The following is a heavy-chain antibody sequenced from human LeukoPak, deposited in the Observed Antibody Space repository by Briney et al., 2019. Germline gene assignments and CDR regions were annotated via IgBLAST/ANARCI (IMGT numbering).Heavy chain of an antibody. V-gene: IGHV4-34*01. Sequence: SETLSLTCAVYGGSFSGYYWSWIRQPPGKGLEWIGEINHSGSTNYNPSLKSRVTISVDTSKNQFSLKLSSVTAADTAVYSCARGVYDSSGYLYYFDYWGQGTLVTVSS. CDR2: INHSGST. J-gene: IGHJ4*02. CDR3: ARGVYDSSGYLYYFDY. CDR1: GGSFSGYY. D-gene: IGHD3-22*01.